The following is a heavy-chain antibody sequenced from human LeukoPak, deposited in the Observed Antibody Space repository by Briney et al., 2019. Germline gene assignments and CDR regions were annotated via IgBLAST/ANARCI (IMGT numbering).Heavy chain of an antibody. CDR1: GASMSSFY. J-gene: IGHJ4*02. CDR2: IYSSGST. CDR3: SRGGRWLQLGFDY. D-gene: IGHD5-24*01. V-gene: IGHV4-59*01. Sequence: PSETLSLTCTVSGASMSSFYWSWIRQSPGKGLEWIGYIYSSGSTNYNPSLKSRVTISVDTSKSQFSLKLSSVTAADTAVYFCSRGGRWLQLGFDYWGRGTLVTVSS.